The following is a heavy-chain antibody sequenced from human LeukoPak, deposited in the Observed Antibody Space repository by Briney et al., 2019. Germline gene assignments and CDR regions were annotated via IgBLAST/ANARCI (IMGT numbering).Heavy chain of an antibody. CDR3: VRNRGWYALDM. D-gene: IGHD6-19*01. Sequence: TGGSLRLSCIGSGFTFSDFWMTGVRQTPGQGLEWVANVNKDGYQKQYADSLRGRFTISKDNSKNSMYLQLNSLRAEDTGVYYCVRNRGWYALDMWGQGTMVTVSS. V-gene: IGHV3-7*01. CDR1: GFTFSDFW. J-gene: IGHJ3*02. CDR2: VNKDGYQK.